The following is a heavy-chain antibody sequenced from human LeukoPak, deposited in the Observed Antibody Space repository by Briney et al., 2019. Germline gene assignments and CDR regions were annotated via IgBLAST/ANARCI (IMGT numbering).Heavy chain of an antibody. CDR2: INTKTGNP. V-gene: IGHV7-4-1*02. CDR1: EYTFTSYS. CDR3: ARRTYGDYGYYGMDV. J-gene: IGHJ6*02. D-gene: IGHD4-17*01. Sequence: ASVKVSCKASEYTFTSYSMNWVRQAPGQGLEWMGWINTKTGNPAYAQGFTGRFVFSLDTSVSTAYLQISSLKAEDTAVYYCARRTYGDYGYYGMDVWGQGTTVTVSS.